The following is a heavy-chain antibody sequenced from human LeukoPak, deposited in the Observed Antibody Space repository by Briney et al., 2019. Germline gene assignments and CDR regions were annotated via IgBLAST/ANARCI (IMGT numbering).Heavy chain of an antibody. Sequence: GGSLRLSCAASGFTFSSYAMSWVRQAPGKGLEGVAVIWYDGSNKYYADSVKGRFTISRDNSKNTLYLQMNSLRAEDTAVYYCARGAALYYDILTGYYGYWGQGTLVTVSS. CDR1: GFTFSSYA. V-gene: IGHV3-33*08. J-gene: IGHJ4*02. D-gene: IGHD3-9*01. CDR2: IWYDGSNK. CDR3: ARGAALYYDILTGYYGY.